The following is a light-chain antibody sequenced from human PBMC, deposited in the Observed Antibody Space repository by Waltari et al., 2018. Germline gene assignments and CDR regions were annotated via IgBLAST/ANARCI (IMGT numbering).Light chain of an antibody. CDR2: EAP. Sequence: VLTQSPATLSLSPGARATLSCRASQYIGDYLAWYQQKPRQAPRLLMSEAPNWATCVPDRFSASGSGTDFTLTVSSLEPEDFAVYYCQNRRNWPLLTFGGGTKVEIK. CDR3: QNRRNWPLLT. V-gene: IGKV3-11*01. CDR1: QYIGDY. J-gene: IGKJ4*01.